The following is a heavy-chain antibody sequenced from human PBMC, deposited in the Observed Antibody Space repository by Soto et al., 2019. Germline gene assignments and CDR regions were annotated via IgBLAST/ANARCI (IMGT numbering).Heavy chain of an antibody. D-gene: IGHD4-17*01. Sequence: SETLSLTCAVYGGSFSGYYWSWIRQPPGKGLEWIGEINHSGGTNYNPSLKSRVTISVDTSKNQFSLKLSSVTAADTAVYYCASEDYGGNDAFDIWGQGTMVTVSS. CDR3: ASEDYGGNDAFDI. CDR1: GGSFSGYY. J-gene: IGHJ3*02. V-gene: IGHV4-34*01. CDR2: INHSGGT.